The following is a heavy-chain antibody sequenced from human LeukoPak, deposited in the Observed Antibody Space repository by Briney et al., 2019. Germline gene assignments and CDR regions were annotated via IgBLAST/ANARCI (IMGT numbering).Heavy chain of an antibody. CDR2: IWYDGTKK. CDR1: GFTFSDFG. Sequence: GGSLRLSCAASGFTFSDFGMHWVRQAPGKGLEWVAVIWYDGTKKYYADSVKGRFTISRDDSKNTLYLQMNSLRAEDTAVYYCARGPTLRGQGTLVTVSS. CDR3: ARGPTL. V-gene: IGHV3-33*01. J-gene: IGHJ4*02.